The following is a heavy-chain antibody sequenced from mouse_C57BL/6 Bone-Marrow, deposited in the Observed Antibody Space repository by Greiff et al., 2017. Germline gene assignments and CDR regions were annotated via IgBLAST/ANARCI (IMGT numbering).Heavy chain of an antibody. V-gene: IGHV1-81*01. Sequence: QVQLQQSGAELARPGASVKLSCKASGYTFTSYGISWVKQRTGQGLEWIGEIYPRSGNTYYNEKFKGKATLTADKSSSTAYMELRSLTSESSAVYFCARWAGYYGFAYWGQGTLVTVSA. CDR2: IYPRSGNT. D-gene: IGHD1-1*01. J-gene: IGHJ3*01. CDR3: ARWAGYYGFAY. CDR1: GYTFTSYG.